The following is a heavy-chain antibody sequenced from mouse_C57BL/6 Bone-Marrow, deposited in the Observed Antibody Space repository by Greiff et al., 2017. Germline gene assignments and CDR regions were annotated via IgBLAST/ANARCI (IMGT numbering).Heavy chain of an antibody. D-gene: IGHD1-1*02. CDR1: GYTFTNYW. J-gene: IGHJ3*01. CDR3: ARSGYYGTPFAD. Sequence: QVQLQQSGAELVRPGTSVKLSCKASGYTFTNYWIGWAKQRPGHGLEWVGVIYPGGGYTNYNEKFKGKATLTADKSSSTAYMQFSSLTSEDSAIYYGARSGYYGTPFADWGQGTLVTVSA. V-gene: IGHV1-63*01. CDR2: IYPGGGYT.